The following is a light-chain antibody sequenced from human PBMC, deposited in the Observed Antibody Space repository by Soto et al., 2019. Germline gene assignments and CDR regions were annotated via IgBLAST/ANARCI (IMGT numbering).Light chain of an antibody. CDR2: GAS. V-gene: IGKV3-15*01. Sequence: EIVMTQSPATLSVSPGERATLSCRASQSVSSNLAWYQQKPGQAPMLLIYGASTRATGIPARFSGSGSGTEFPLAIRSLEPEDFAVYYCQQRRNWPPLTFGGGTKVEIK. CDR3: QQRRNWPPLT. CDR1: QSVSSN. J-gene: IGKJ4*01.